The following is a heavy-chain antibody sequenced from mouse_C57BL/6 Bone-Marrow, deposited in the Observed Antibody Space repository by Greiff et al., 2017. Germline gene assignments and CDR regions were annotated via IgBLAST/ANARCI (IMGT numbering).Heavy chain of an antibody. V-gene: IGHV5-2*01. Sequence: EVMLVESGGGLVQPGESLKLSCESNEYEFPSHDMSWVRKTPEKRLELVAAINSDGGSTYYPDTMERRFIISRDNSEKTPYLQMSSLRSEDTTLYYCARRQSDGDYWYFDVWGTGTAVTVTS. D-gene: IGHD2-13*01. CDR2: INSDGGST. CDR1: EYEFPSHD. CDR3: ARRQSDGDYWYFDV. J-gene: IGHJ1*03.